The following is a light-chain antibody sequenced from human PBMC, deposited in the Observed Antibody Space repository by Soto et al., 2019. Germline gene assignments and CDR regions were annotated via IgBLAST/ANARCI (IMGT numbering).Light chain of an antibody. Sequence: QSVLTQPASVSGYLGQSITISCTGTSXDVGGYNYVSWYQHHPGRAPKLLIYEVNIRPSGVSNRFSGSKSGNTASLTISGLQAEDEADYYCSSYTSSSTQVFGTGTKVTVL. CDR3: SSYTSSSTQV. J-gene: IGLJ1*01. CDR1: SXDVGGYNY. CDR2: EVN. V-gene: IGLV2-14*01.